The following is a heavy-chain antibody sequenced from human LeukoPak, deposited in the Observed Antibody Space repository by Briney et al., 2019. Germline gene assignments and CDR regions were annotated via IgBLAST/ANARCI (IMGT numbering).Heavy chain of an antibody. CDR1: GFTFSSYA. J-gene: IGHJ4*02. V-gene: IGHV3-23*01. Sequence: GGSLRLSCAASGFTFSSYAMSWVRQAPGKGLEWVSAISGSGGSTYCADSVKGRFTISRDNSKNTLYLQMNSLRAEDTAVYYCAKFSSRVERRGYFDYWGQGTLVTVSS. CDR3: AKFSSRVERRGYFDY. D-gene: IGHD1-1*01. CDR2: ISGSGGST.